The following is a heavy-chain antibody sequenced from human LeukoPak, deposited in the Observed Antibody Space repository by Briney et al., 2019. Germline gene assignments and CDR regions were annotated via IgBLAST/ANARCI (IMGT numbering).Heavy chain of an antibody. CDR1: GYTFIDYY. CDR3: ARDYGGNDGFDY. J-gene: IGHJ4*02. Sequence: ASVKVSCKTSGYTFIDYYMHWVRQAPGQGLEWMGIINPSGGSTSYAQKFQGRVTLTRDTSTSTVYMELSSLRSEDTAMYYCARDYGGNDGFDYWGQGTLVTVSS. D-gene: IGHD4-23*01. CDR2: INPSGGST. V-gene: IGHV1-46*01.